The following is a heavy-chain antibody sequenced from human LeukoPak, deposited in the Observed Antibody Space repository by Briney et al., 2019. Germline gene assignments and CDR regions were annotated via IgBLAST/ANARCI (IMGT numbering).Heavy chain of an antibody. D-gene: IGHD3-22*01. CDR3: ARENSGYFGSAFDI. V-gene: IGHV4-34*01. Sequence: SETLSLTCAVYGGSFSGYYWSWIRQPPGKGLEWIGEINHSGSTNYNPSLKSRVTISVDTSKNQFSLKLSSVTAADTAVYYCARENSGYFGSAFDIWGQGTMVTVSS. J-gene: IGHJ3*02. CDR1: GGSFSGYY. CDR2: INHSGST.